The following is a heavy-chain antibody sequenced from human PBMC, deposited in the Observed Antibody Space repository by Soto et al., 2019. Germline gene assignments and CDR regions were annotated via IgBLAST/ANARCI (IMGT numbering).Heavy chain of an antibody. CDR1: GYTFTSYD. CDR2: MNPNSGNT. D-gene: IGHD1-26*01. J-gene: IGHJ4*02. Sequence: ASVKVSCKASGYTFTSYDINRVRQATGQGLEWMGWMNPNSGNTGHAQKFQGRVTMTRNTSISTAYMELSSLRSEDTDVYYCARGKVDYFDYWGQGTLVTVSS. CDR3: ARGKVDYFDY. V-gene: IGHV1-8*01.